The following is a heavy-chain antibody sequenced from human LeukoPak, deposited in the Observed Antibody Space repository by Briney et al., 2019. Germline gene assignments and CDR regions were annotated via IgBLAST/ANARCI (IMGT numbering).Heavy chain of an antibody. CDR1: GFTFSSYS. J-gene: IGHJ4*02. V-gene: IGHV3-21*04. CDR2: ISSSSSYI. D-gene: IGHD6-19*01. Sequence: GGSLRLSCAASGFTFSSYSMNWVRQAPGKGLEWVSSISSSSSYIYYADSVKGRFTISRDNAKNSLYLQMNSLRAEDTAVYYCGGSSGWDPLYFFDYWGQGTLVTVSS. CDR3: GGSSGWDPLYFFDY.